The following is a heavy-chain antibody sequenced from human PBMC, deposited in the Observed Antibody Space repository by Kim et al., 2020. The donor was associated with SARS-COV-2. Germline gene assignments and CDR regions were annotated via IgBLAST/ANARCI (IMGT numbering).Heavy chain of an antibody. J-gene: IGHJ3*02. D-gene: IGHD3-10*01. CDR1: GFTVSSYY. Sequence: GGSLRLSCAASGFTVSSYYMSWVRQAPGKGLEWVSVIYSGGSTYYADSVKGRFTISRDNSKNTLYLQMNSLRAEDTAVYYCARFPRVGEDAFDIWGQGTMVTVSS. CDR2: IYSGGST. V-gene: IGHV3-53*01. CDR3: ARFPRVGEDAFDI.